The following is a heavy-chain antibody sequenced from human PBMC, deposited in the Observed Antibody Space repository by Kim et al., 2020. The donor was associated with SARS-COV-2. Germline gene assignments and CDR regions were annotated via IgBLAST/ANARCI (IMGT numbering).Heavy chain of an antibody. Sequence: YYVDSVKGRFTISRDNAKNSLYLQMNSLRAEDTAVYYCARDLGYSSGSDYWGQGTLVTVSS. V-gene: IGHV3-7*03. D-gene: IGHD6-19*01. J-gene: IGHJ4*02. CDR3: ARDLGYSSGSDY.